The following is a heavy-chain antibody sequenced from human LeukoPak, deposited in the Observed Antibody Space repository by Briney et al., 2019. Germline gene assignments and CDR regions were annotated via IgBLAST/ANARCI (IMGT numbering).Heavy chain of an antibody. CDR1: GFTFSRYW. CDR3: ARDQVLAMIGVLQGAFDI. D-gene: IGHD3-22*01. V-gene: IGHV3-7*01. CDR2: IKEDGSEK. J-gene: IGHJ3*02. Sequence: GGSLRLSCAASGFTFSRYWMSWVRQAPGKGLEWVANIKEDGSEKYYVDSVKGRFTISRDNAKKSLYLQMNSLRAEDTAVYYCARDQVLAMIGVLQGAFDIWGQGTMATVSS.